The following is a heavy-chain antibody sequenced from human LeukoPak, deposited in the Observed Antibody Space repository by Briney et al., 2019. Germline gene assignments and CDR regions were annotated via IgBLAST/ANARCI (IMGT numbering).Heavy chain of an antibody. CDR1: GGSFGRYA. D-gene: IGHD5-18*01. CDR3: ARSQGYSYGSSY. Sequence: GASVKVSCKAPGGSFGRYAISWVRQAPGQGLEWMGGIVPILGTANYAQKFQGRVTITADDSTGTAYMELTSLRSADTAVYHCARSQGYSYGSSYWGQGTLVTVSS. J-gene: IGHJ4*02. CDR2: IVPILGTA. V-gene: IGHV1-69*13.